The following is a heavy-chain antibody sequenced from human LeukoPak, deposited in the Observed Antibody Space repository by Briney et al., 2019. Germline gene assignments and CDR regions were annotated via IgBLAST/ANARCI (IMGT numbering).Heavy chain of an antibody. V-gene: IGHV4-59*08. J-gene: IGHJ4*02. CDR3: ARDYYGSGSYFDY. Sequence: SETLSLTCTVSGGSISSYYWSWIRQPPGKGLEWIGYIYYSGSTNYNPSLKSRVTISVDTSKNQFSLKLSSVTAADTAVYYCARDYYGSGSYFDYWGQGTLVIVSS. CDR2: IYYSGST. D-gene: IGHD3-10*01. CDR1: GGSISSYY.